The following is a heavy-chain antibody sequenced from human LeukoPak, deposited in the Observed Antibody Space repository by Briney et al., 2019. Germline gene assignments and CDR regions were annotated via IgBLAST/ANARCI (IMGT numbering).Heavy chain of an antibody. CDR3: AKGGIAARRRPGSYMDV. D-gene: IGHD6-6*01. Sequence: SGGSLRLSCAASGFTFDDYAMHWVRQAPGKGLEWVSLISWDGGSTYYADSVKGRFTISGDNSKNSLHLQMNSLRAEDTALYYCAKGGIAARRRPGSYMDVWGKGTTVTVSS. CDR1: GFTFDDYA. J-gene: IGHJ6*03. CDR2: ISWDGGST. V-gene: IGHV3-43D*03.